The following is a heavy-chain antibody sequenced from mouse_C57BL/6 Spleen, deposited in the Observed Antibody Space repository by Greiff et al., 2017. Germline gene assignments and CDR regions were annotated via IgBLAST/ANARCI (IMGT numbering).Heavy chain of an antibody. V-gene: IGHV1-47*01. Sequence: QVQLQQSGAELVKPGASVTLSCKASGYTFTTYPIEWMKQNPGKSLEWIGNFHPYNDDTNYNEKFKGKATLTVETSSRTVYLGLSRLTSDDSAVYDCARRGRDFEVWGTGTTVTVSS. CDR3: ARRGRDFEV. CDR2: FHPYNDDT. J-gene: IGHJ1*03. CDR1: GYTFTTYP.